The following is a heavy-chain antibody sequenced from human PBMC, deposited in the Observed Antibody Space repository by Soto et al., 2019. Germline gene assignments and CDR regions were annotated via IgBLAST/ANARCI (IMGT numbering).Heavy chain of an antibody. D-gene: IGHD6-19*01. CDR2: IYYSGST. J-gene: IGHJ6*02. CDR1: GGSISSGDYY. Sequence: SETLSLTCTVSGGSISSGDYYWSWIRQPPGKGLEWIGYIYYSGSTYYNPSLKSRVTISVDTSKNQFSLKLSSVTAADTAVYYCDRDGLDYYYYYGMDVWGQGPTVTVYS. CDR3: DRDGLDYYYYYGMDV. V-gene: IGHV4-30-4*01.